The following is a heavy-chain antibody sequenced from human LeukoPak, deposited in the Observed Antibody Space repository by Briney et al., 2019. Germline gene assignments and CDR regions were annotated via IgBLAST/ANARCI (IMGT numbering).Heavy chain of an antibody. Sequence: GGSLRLSCAASGFTFSSYDMSWVRQAPGKGLEWVSTMTGSGGTTYYADSVKGRFTISRDNSKNTLYLQMNSLRAEDTAVYYCAKLGLKLGGDYWGQGTLVTVSS. CDR2: MTGSGGTT. J-gene: IGHJ4*02. CDR3: AKLGLKLGGDY. V-gene: IGHV3-23*01. D-gene: IGHD3-16*01. CDR1: GFTFSSYD.